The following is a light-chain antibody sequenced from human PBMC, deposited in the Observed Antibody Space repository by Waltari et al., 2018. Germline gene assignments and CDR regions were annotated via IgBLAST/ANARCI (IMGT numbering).Light chain of an antibody. CDR3: QQYDNLPT. J-gene: IGKJ4*01. V-gene: IGKV1-33*01. Sequence: DIQMTQSPSSLSASVGDRVTITCQASQDINNYLNWYQQKPGKAPNVLIYDASNLETGVPSRCSGSGSGTDVTLTISNLQPEDAATYYCQQYDNLPTFGGGTKVEIK. CDR1: QDINNY. CDR2: DAS.